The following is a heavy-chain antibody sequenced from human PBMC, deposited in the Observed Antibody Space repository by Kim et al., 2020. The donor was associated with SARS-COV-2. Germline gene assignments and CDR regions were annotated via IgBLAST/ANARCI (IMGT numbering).Heavy chain of an antibody. J-gene: IGHJ6*02. V-gene: IGHV3-9*01. Sequence: VKGRFNISRDNAKNSLYLQMNSVRAEDTALYYCAKDLGPGGSYFHYGMDVWGQGTTVTVSS. CDR3: AKDLGPGGSYFHYGMDV. D-gene: IGHD1-26*01.